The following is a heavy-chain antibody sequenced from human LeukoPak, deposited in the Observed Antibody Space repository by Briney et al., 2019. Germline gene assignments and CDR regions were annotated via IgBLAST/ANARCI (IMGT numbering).Heavy chain of an antibody. V-gene: IGHV4-34*01. CDR2: INHGGST. CDR3: ATTGRTRYFDY. J-gene: IGHJ4*02. Sequence: QSSETLSLTCAVYGGSFSGYYWSWIRQPPGKGLEWIGEINHGGSTNYNPSLKSRVTISVDTSKNQFSLKLSSVTAADTAVYYCATTGRTRYFDYWGQGTLVTVSS. CDR1: GGSFSGYY. D-gene: IGHD1-14*01.